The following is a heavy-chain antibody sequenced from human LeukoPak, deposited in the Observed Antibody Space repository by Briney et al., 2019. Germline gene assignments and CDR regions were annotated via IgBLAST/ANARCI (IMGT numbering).Heavy chain of an antibody. CDR2: ISGSGGGT. J-gene: IGHJ6*02. Sequence: PGGSLCLSCAASGFTFSTYAMTWVRQAPEKGLEWVATISGSGGGTYYADSVKGRFTISRDNSKNTLYLQMNSLRTEDTAVYFCSASRPHYGDYYGLDVWGRGPTVTVSS. CDR1: GFTFSTYA. D-gene: IGHD4/OR15-4a*01. CDR3: SASRPHYGDYYGLDV. V-gene: IGHV3-23*01.